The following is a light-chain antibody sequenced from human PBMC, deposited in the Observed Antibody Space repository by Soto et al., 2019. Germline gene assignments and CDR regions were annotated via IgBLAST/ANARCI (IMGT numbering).Light chain of an antibody. CDR3: QSYDDSLSVHYV. J-gene: IGLJ1*01. Sequence: QSVLTQPPSVSGAPGQRVTISCTGSSSNIGSTYDVQWYQQLPGTAPKLLIHGNTNRPSGVPDRFSGSKSGTSASLAITGLQADDEAHYYCQSYDDSLSVHYVFGTGTKLTVL. V-gene: IGLV1-40*01. CDR1: SSNIGSTYD. CDR2: GNT.